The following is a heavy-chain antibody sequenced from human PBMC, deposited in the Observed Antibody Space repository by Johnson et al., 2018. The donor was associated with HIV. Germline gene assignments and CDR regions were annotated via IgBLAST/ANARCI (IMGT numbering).Heavy chain of an antibody. Sequence: QVQLVESGGGVVQPGRSLSLSCAASGFTFSSYAMNWVRQAPGKGLEWVAVISYDGSNKYYADSVKGRFTISRDNSKNTLYLQMNSLRAEDTAVYYCARSQTMIVDGADAFDIWGQGTMVTVSS. J-gene: IGHJ3*02. CDR3: ARSQTMIVDGADAFDI. CDR2: ISYDGSNK. V-gene: IGHV3-30-3*01. CDR1: GFTFSSYA. D-gene: IGHD3-22*01.